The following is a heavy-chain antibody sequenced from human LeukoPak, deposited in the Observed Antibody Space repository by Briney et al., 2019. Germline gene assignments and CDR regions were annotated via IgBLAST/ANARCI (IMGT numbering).Heavy chain of an antibody. J-gene: IGHJ4*02. D-gene: IGHD4-17*01. CDR1: GFTFSSYG. CDR2: ISYDGSNK. Sequence: GGSLRLSCAASGFTFSSYGMHWVRQAPGKGLEWVAVISYDGSNKYYADSVKGRFTISRDNSKNTLYLQMNSLRAEDTAVYYCAKDRAPYGDYVAFDHWGQGTLVTVSS. CDR3: AKDRAPYGDYVAFDH. V-gene: IGHV3-30*18.